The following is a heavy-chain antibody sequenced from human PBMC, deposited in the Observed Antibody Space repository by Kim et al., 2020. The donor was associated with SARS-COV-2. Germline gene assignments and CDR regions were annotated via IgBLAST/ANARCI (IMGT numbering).Heavy chain of an antibody. CDR3: AGQTYCSSTSCYHGMAV. J-gene: IGHJ6*02. CDR1: GYSFTSYW. CDR2: IYPGDSDT. Sequence: GESLKISCKGSGYSFTSYWIGWVRQMPGKGLEWMGIIYPGDSDTRYSPFFQGQVTIPADKSISTAYLQWSSLKASYTAMFYCAGQTYCSSTSCYHGMAVWGQGTTVTVAS. V-gene: IGHV5-51*01. D-gene: IGHD2-2*01.